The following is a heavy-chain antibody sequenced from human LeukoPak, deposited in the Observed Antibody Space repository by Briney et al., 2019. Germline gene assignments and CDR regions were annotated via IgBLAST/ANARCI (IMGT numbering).Heavy chain of an antibody. V-gene: IGHV3-23*01. J-gene: IGHJ3*02. CDR1: GFTFSSYG. CDR3: AKVLTYYYDSSGFDAFDI. CDR2: ISGSGGST. Sequence: GSLRLSCAASGFTFSSYGMSWVRQAPGKGLEWVSAISGSGGSTYYADSVKGRFTISRDNSKNTLYLQMNSLRAEDTAVYYCAKVLTYYYDSSGFDAFDIWGQGTMVTVSS. D-gene: IGHD3-22*01.